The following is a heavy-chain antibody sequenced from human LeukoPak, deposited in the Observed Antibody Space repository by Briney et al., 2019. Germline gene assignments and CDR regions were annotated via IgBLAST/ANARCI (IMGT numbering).Heavy chain of an antibody. CDR1: GFTFGSFT. V-gene: IGHV3-23*01. Sequence: PGGSLRLSCAASGFTFGSFTMSWVRQAPGKGLEWVSAIGGSGGNSYNADSVKGRFTISRDNAKNTLYLQMNSLRTEDTVVYYCARPETQYSSGLDGFDIWGQGTMVTVSS. CDR3: ARPETQYSSGLDGFDI. J-gene: IGHJ3*02. D-gene: IGHD6-19*01. CDR2: IGGSGGNS.